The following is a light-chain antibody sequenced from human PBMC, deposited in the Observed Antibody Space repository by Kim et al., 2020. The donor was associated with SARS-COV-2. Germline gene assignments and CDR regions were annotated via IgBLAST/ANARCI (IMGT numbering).Light chain of an antibody. V-gene: IGKV1-5*01. CDR3: QQYATYPFT. CDR1: QGIGNW. Sequence: DTQMTQSPFTLSASVGDRVTITCRASQGIGNWMAWYQQKPGKPPKLLIFDASRLESGAPSRFSGAGSGTQFTLTINSLRPDDFASYYCQQYATYPFTFGQGTKWRS. J-gene: IGKJ2*01. CDR2: DAS.